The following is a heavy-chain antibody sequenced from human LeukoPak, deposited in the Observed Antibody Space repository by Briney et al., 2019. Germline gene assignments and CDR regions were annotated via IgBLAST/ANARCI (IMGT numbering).Heavy chain of an antibody. CDR2: INHSGST. CDR3: ARSRLVLLRYYMDV. J-gene: IGHJ6*03. CDR1: GGSFSGYY. D-gene: IGHD3-9*01. Sequence: PSETLSLTCAVYGGSFSGYYWRWIRQPPGKGLEWIGEINHSGSTNYNPSLKSRVTISVDTSKNQFSLKLSSVTAADTAVYYCARSRLVLLRYYMDVWGKGTTVTVSS. V-gene: IGHV4-34*01.